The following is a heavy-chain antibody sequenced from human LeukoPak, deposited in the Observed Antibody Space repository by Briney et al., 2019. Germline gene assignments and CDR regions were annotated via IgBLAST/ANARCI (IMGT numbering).Heavy chain of an antibody. CDR3: ARAMRIAVAGTDY. CDR1: GFTFSRYS. CDR2: IYSSSTTM. V-gene: IGHV3-48*02. Sequence: GGSLRLSCAASGFTFSRYSMIWVRQSPGKGLEWVSSIYSSSTTMYYADSVKGLFTISRDNAKSSLFLQLNSLTEGDTAVYYCARAMRIAVAGTDYWGQGTLVTVSS. J-gene: IGHJ4*02. D-gene: IGHD6-13*01.